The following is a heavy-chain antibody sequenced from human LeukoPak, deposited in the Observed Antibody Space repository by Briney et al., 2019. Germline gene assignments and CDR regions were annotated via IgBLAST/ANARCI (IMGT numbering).Heavy chain of an antibody. CDR3: ARDRGYSYAFDY. V-gene: IGHV4-4*07. CDR1: GGSISSYY. D-gene: IGHD5-18*01. J-gene: IGHJ4*02. CDR2: IYTSGST. Sequence: SETLSLTCIVPGGSISSYYCSWIRQPAANVLDLIGRIYTSGSTNYNPSLKSRVTMSVDTSKNQFSLKLSSVTAADTAVYYCARDRGYSYAFDYWGQGTLVTVSS.